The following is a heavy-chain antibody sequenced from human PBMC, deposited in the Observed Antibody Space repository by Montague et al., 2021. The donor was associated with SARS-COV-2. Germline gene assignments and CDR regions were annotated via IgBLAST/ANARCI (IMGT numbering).Heavy chain of an antibody. V-gene: IGHV4-39*01. J-gene: IGHJ5*02. CDR1: GGSIISTTSN. Sequence: SETLSITCTVSGGSIISTTSNWGWTRQPPGKGLEWIGSIYYTANTYYTPSLKTRVTISVDTSKNQFSLRLRSVTAADTAVYYCARDRLRYGWFDPWGQGTLVTVSS. D-gene: IGHD5-12*01. CDR3: ARDRLRYGWFDP. CDR2: IYYTANT.